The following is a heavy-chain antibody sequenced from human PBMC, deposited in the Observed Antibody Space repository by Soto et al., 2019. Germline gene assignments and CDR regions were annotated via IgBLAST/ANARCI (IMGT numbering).Heavy chain of an antibody. CDR2: ISSTSVYM. CDR3: ARGWLLDPWRY. V-gene: IGHV3-21*01. CDR1: GFTFSTYN. Sequence: EVPLVESGGGLVKPGGSLRLSCAASGFTFSTYNMNWVRQAPGKGLEWVASISSTSVYMYYANSLKGRFTISRANAESSLYLQVKSVRAGDTAVYYCARGWLLDPWRYWGQGTLVTVSS. J-gene: IGHJ4*02. D-gene: IGHD5-12*01.